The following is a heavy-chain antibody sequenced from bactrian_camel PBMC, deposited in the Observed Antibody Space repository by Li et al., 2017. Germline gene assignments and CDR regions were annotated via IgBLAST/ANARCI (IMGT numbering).Heavy chain of an antibody. V-gene: IGHV3S55*01. J-gene: IGHJ4*01. Sequence: QVQLVESGGGSVQAGGSLTLSCLISGHTYMGWFRQAPGKEREGVATIASGGVTTYADSVKGRFTISRDNAKNTLYLQMNSLKPEDTATYSCASYTTSTYCTVNGHFVYWGQGTQVTVS. CDR3: ASYTTSTYCTVNGHFVY. D-gene: IGHD3*01. CDR1: GHTY. CDR2: IASGGVT.